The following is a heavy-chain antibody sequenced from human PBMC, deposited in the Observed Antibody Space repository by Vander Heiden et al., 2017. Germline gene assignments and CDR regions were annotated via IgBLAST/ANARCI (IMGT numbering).Heavy chain of an antibody. Sequence: DVQLLESGGGLVQPGGSLRLSCAASGFSLRSFVMSWVRQAPGKGLEWVSLISRSGDSTQYADPVKGRFTISRDNSKNMLYLQMNTLRAEDTAVYYCAKDDGGTFLTSYESWGQGTLVTVSS. CDR3: AKDDGGTFLTSYES. CDR2: ISRSGDST. V-gene: IGHV3-23*01. D-gene: IGHD1-1*01. CDR1: GFSLRSFV. J-gene: IGHJ5*02.